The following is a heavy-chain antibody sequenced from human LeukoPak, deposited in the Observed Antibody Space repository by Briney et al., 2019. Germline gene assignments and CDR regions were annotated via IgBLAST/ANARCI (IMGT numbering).Heavy chain of an antibody. CDR1: GFTVSSNC. CDR3: ARHRSEAACDY. V-gene: IGHV3-53*01. Sequence: GGSLRLSCAASGFTVSSNCMSWVRQAPGRGLEWVSVIYVGGSTRYADSVKGRFTISRDNSKNTLYLQMNSLRAEDTAVYYCARHRSEAACDYWGQGTLVTVSS. J-gene: IGHJ4*02. D-gene: IGHD3-10*01. CDR2: IYVGGST.